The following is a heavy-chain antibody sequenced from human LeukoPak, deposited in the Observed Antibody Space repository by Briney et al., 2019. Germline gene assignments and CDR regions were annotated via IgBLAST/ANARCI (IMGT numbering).Heavy chain of an antibody. CDR3: AGVCSSTSCYTASDAFDI. CDR1: GYTFTGYY. D-gene: IGHD2-2*02. V-gene: IGHV1-2*02. CDR2: INANSGGA. Sequence: ASVKVSCKASGYTFTGYYMHWVRQAPGQGLEWMGWINANSGGANYAQKFQGRVTMTRDTSISTAYMELSRLRSDDTAVYYCAGVCSSTSCYTASDAFDIWGQGTMVTVSS. J-gene: IGHJ3*02.